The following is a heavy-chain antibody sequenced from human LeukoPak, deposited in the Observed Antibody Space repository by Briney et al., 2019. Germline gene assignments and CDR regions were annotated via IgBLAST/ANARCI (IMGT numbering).Heavy chain of an antibody. CDR2: IYYSGST. D-gene: IGHD6-13*01. J-gene: IGHJ3*02. CDR3: ALDSSGWSDDSFDI. CDR1: GASISFYY. Sequence: SETLSLTCTVSGASISFYYWSWIRQPPGKGLECIGYIYYSGSTKYNPSLKSRVTMSIDTSKNQFSLNLKSVTAADTAVYYCALDSSGWSDDSFDIWGHGTMVTVSS. V-gene: IGHV4-59*01.